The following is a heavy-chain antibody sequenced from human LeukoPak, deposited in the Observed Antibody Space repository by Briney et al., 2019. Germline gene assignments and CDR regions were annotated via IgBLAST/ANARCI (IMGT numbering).Heavy chain of an antibody. Sequence: SETLSLTCTVSGGSISSYYWSWIRQPPGKGLEWIGYIYYSGSTNYNPSLKSRVTISVDTSKNQFSLKLSSVTAADTAVYYCARGTWYGDLTYDYYYYYMDVWGKGTTVTISS. CDR3: ARGTWYGDLTYDYYYYYMDV. CDR1: GGSISSYY. D-gene: IGHD4-17*01. J-gene: IGHJ6*03. CDR2: IYYSGST. V-gene: IGHV4-59*01.